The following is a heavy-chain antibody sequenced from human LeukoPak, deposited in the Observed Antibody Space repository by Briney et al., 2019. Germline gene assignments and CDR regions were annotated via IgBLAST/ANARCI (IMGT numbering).Heavy chain of an antibody. V-gene: IGHV3-30*02. CDR1: GFTFSNYA. J-gene: IGHJ3*02. CDR2: IWFDGSKT. Sequence: PGGSLRLSCAASGFTFSNYAMYWVRQAPGKGLEWVTMIWFDGSKTYYADSVKGRFTISRDNSKNTLYLQMNSLRADDTAVYYCAKDSPALGHWSFDIWGQGTMVTVSS. CDR3: AKDSPALGHWSFDI.